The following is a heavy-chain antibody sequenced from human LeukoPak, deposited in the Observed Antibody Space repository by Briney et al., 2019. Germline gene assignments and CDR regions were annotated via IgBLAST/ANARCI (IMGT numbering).Heavy chain of an antibody. CDR1: GFTFSSYA. V-gene: IGHV3-30-3*01. J-gene: IGHJ4*02. D-gene: IGHD2-2*02. CDR3: ASNLKYLFLFDY. CDR2: ISYDGTNK. Sequence: GGSLRLSCAASGFTFSSYAIHCVRQAPGTGLEWVAVISYDGTNKYYADSVKGRFTISRDNSKNTLYLQMNSLRAEDTAVYYCASNLKYLFLFDYWGQGTLVTVSS.